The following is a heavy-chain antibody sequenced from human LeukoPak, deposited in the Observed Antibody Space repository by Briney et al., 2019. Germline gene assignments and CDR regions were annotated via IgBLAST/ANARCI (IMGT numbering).Heavy chain of an antibody. Sequence: GRSLRLSCAASGSTFSSYAMHWVRQAPGKGLEWVAVISYDGSNKYYADSVKGRFTISRDIDKKSLYLQMNSLRVEDTAVYYCARVYTSTWYLGYLHMDVWGKGTTVTVSS. J-gene: IGHJ6*03. D-gene: IGHD6-13*01. CDR1: GSTFSSYA. V-gene: IGHV3-30-3*01. CDR3: ARVYTSTWYLGYLHMDV. CDR2: ISYDGSNK.